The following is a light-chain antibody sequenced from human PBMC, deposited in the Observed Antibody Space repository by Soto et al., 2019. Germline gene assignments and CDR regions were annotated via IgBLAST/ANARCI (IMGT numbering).Light chain of an antibody. CDR2: DAS. CDR1: QTVRNNY. J-gene: IGKJ4*01. CDR3: QQFSSYPLT. Sequence: EIVLTQSPGTLCLSPGERATPSRGGSQTVRNNYLAWYQQKPGQAPRLLIYDASSRATGIPDRFSGGGSGTDFTLTISRLEPEDFAVYYCQQFSSYPLTFGGGTKVDIK. V-gene: IGKV3-20*01.